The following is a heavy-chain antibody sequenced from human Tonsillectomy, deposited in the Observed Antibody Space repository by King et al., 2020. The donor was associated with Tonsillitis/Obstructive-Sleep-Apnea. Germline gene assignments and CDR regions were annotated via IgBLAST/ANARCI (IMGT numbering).Heavy chain of an antibody. Sequence: VQLVESGGGLVQPGGSLRLSCAASGFTFSTYWMIWVRQAPGKGLEWVANIKQDGSERYYVDSVKGRFTISRDNAKNSLYMQMNSLRVEATAVYYCGPGGASWSSPPAALDYWGQGTLVTVSS. CDR2: IKQDGSER. CDR3: GPGGASWSSPPAALDY. V-gene: IGHV3-7*02. J-gene: IGHJ4*02. CDR1: GFTFSTYW. D-gene: IGHD1-26*01.